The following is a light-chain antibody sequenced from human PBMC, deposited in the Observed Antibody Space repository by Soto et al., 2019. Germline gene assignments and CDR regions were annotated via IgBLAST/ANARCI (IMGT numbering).Light chain of an antibody. V-gene: IGLV2-14*01. CDR3: SSYTSSSIRVV. J-gene: IGLJ2*01. CDR1: SSDVGGYNY. CDR2: DVS. Sequence: QAVVTQPASVSGSPGQSITISCTGTSSDVGGYNYVSWYQQHPGKAPKLMIYDVSNRPSGVSNRFSASKSGNTASLTISGLQAEDEADYYCSSYTSSSIRVVFGGGTKLTVL.